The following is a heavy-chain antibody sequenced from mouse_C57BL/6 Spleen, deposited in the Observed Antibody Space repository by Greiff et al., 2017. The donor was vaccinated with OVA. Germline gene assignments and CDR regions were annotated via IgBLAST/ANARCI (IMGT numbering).Heavy chain of an antibody. Sequence: DVKLQESGPGLVKPSQSLSLTCSVTGYSITSGYYWNWIRQFPGNKLEWMGYISYDGSNNYNPSLKNRISITRDTSKNQFFLKLNSVTTEDTATYYCARGDYSNGYFDVWGTGTTVTVSS. D-gene: IGHD2-5*01. V-gene: IGHV3-6*01. CDR2: ISYDGSN. CDR1: GYSITSGYY. J-gene: IGHJ1*03. CDR3: ARGDYSNGYFDV.